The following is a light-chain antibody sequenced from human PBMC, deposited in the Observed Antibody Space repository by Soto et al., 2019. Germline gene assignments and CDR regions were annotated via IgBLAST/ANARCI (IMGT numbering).Light chain of an antibody. V-gene: IGKV1-39*01. CDR2: AAS. J-gene: IGKJ1*01. CDR3: LQDYNYPKT. Sequence: DIQMTQSPSSLSASVGDRVTITCRASQSISSYLNWYQQKPGKAPELLIYAASTLQSGVPSRFSGSGSGTDFTLTISSLQPEDFATYYCLQDYNYPKTFGQGTKVDIK. CDR1: QSISSY.